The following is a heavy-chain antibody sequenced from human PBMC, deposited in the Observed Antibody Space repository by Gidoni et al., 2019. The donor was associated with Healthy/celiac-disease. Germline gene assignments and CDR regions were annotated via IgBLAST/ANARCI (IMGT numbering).Heavy chain of an antibody. CDR2: INHSGST. J-gene: IGHJ4*02. V-gene: IGHV4-34*01. CDR3: AREDQDYYDSSGYPHPYYFDY. Sequence: QVPLQQWGAGLLKPSATLSLTCAVYGGSFSGYYWSWIRQPPGKGLEWIGEINHSGSTNYNPSLKSRVTISVDTSKNQFSLKLSSVTAADTAVYYCAREDQDYYDSSGYPHPYYFDYWGQGTLVTVSS. D-gene: IGHD3-22*01. CDR1: GGSFSGYY.